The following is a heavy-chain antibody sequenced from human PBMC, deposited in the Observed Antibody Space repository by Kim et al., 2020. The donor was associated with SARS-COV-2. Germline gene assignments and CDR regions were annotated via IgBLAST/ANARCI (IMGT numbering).Heavy chain of an antibody. D-gene: IGHD6-13*01. J-gene: IGHJ4*02. V-gene: IGHV4-39*07. Sequence: IYYSGSTYYNPSLKSRVTISVDTSKNQFSLKLSSVTAADTAVYYCVSSDYWGQGTLVTVSS. CDR2: IYYSGST. CDR3: VSSDY.